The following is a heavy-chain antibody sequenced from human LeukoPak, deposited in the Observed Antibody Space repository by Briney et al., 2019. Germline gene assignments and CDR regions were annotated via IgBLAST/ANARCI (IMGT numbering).Heavy chain of an antibody. J-gene: IGHJ4*02. Sequence: PGGSLRLSCAASGFTFSSYWMHWVRQAPGKGLEWVSLINSDGSSTYYADSVKGRFTISRDNSKNTLYLQMNSLRPEDTAVYYCARVHCSSPSCSFHYWAQGPLVSVPS. V-gene: IGHV3-74*01. CDR2: INSDGSST. D-gene: IGHD2-2*01. CDR1: GFTFSSYW. CDR3: ARVHCSSPSCSFHY.